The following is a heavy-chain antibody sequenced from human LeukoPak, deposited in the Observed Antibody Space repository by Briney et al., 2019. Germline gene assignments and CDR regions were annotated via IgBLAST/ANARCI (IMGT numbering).Heavy chain of an antibody. J-gene: IGHJ4*02. CDR2: IYTGGST. CDR3: ASGHSSSWAADY. V-gene: IGHV4-4*07. D-gene: IGHD6-13*01. CDR1: GGSISSYY. Sequence: SETLSLTCTVSGGSISSYYWSWIRQPAGKGLEWIGRIYTGGSTNYNPSLKSRVTMSVDTSKNQFSLKLSSVTAADTAVYYCASGHSSSWAADYWGLGTLVTVSS.